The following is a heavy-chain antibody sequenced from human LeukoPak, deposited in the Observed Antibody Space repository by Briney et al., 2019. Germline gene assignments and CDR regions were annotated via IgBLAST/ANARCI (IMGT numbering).Heavy chain of an antibody. CDR3: ARDYGRPWGDNWYFDL. Sequence: PSETPSLTCTVSGGSISSYYWSWIRQPPGKGLEWIGYIYYSGSTNYNPSLKSRVTISVDTSKNQFSLKLSSVTAADTAVYYCARDYGRPWGDNWYFDLWGRGTLVTVSS. D-gene: IGHD3-16*01. J-gene: IGHJ2*01. CDR2: IYYSGST. CDR1: GGSISSYY. V-gene: IGHV4-59*01.